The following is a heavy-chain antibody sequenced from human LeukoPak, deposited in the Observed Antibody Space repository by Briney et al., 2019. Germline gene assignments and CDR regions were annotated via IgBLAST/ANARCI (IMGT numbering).Heavy chain of an antibody. CDR2: INSDGSST. CDR1: GFTFSSYW. J-gene: IGHJ4*02. Sequence: AGGSLRLSCAASGFTFSSYWMHWVRQAPGKGLVWVSRINSDGSSTSYADSVKGRFTISRDNAKNTLYLQMNSLRAEDTAVYYCARDLGSFGELLGFDYWGQGTLVTVSS. D-gene: IGHD3-10*01. V-gene: IGHV3-74*01. CDR3: ARDLGSFGELLGFDY.